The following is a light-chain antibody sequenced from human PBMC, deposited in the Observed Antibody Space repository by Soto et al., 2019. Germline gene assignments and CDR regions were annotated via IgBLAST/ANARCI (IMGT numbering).Light chain of an antibody. CDR1: LGITND. Sequence: AIQMTQSPSSLSACVGDRVTITCRASLGITNDLGWYQQKPGKAPKLLIYSAFTLHSGVPSRFSGSGSGTEFTLTISSLQPEDFATYYCLQDYAYPLTFGGGTKVEIE. J-gene: IGKJ4*01. CDR2: SAF. CDR3: LQDYAYPLT. V-gene: IGKV1-6*01.